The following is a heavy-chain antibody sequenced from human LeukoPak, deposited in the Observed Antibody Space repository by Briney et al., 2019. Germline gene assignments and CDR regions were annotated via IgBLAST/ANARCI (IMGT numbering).Heavy chain of an antibody. Sequence: ASVKVSYKASGYSFTSYAINWVRQAPGQGLEWMGWINPNSGGIQYAQKFQGRVTMTRDTSTSTAYMELSRLRSDDTAVYYCARVAGYDPEEYFDYWGQGSLVTVSS. CDR3: ARVAGYDPEEYFDY. D-gene: IGHD5-12*01. CDR1: GYSFTSYA. J-gene: IGHJ4*02. CDR2: INPNSGGI. V-gene: IGHV1-2*02.